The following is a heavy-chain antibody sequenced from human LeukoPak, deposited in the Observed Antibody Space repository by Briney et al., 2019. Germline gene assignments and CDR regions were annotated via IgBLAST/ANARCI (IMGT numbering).Heavy chain of an antibody. CDR1: GGSFSGYY. D-gene: IGHD6-13*01. CDR2: INHSGST. Sequence: SETLSLTCAVYGGSFSGYYWSWIRQPPGKGLEWIGEINHSGSTNYNPSLKSRVTISVDTSKNQFSLKLSSVTAADTAVYYCARGRGFYSSSWYAENYYYYYMDVWGKGTTVTVSS. J-gene: IGHJ6*03. V-gene: IGHV4-34*01. CDR3: ARGRGFYSSSWYAENYYYYYMDV.